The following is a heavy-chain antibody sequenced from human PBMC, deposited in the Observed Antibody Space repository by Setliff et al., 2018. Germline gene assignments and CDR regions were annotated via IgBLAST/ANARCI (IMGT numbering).Heavy chain of an antibody. Sequence: KTSETLSLTCTVSNGSISTYYWSWVRQPPGKGLEWIGYIYYSGSTNYNPSRKSRDTMSVDTSKNQFSLKLSSVTAADTAVYYCARKGISALSGAFDMWGQGTMVTVSS. CDR3: ARKGISALSGAFDM. J-gene: IGHJ3*02. V-gene: IGHV4-59*12. CDR1: NGSISTYY. CDR2: IYYSGST. D-gene: IGHD1-26*01.